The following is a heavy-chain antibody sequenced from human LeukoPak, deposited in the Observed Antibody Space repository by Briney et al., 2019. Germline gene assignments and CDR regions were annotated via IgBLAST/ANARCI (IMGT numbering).Heavy chain of an antibody. J-gene: IGHJ5*02. CDR1: GCSISSFY. CDR3: ARASETLRRFDP. V-gene: IGHV4-59*01. CDR2: IYYTGST. Sequence: SETLSLTCTVSGCSISSFYWSWIRQPPGKGLEWIGYIYYTGSTNYNPSLKSRLTISVDTSKNQFSLKLTAVTAADTAVYYCARASETLRRFDPWGQGTLVTVSS.